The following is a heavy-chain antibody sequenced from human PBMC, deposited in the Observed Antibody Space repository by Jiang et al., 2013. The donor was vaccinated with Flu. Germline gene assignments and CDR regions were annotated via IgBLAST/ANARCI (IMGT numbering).Heavy chain of an antibody. CDR3: ARSSPRLEWLFFAY. J-gene: IGHJ4*02. Sequence: GAEVKKPGESLKISCKGSGYSFTSYWIGWVRQMPGKGLEWMGIIYPGDSDTRYSPSFQGQVTIPADKSISTAYLQWSSLKASDTAMYYCARSSPRLEWLFFAYWGQGPWSPSPQ. CDR2: IYPGDSDT. D-gene: IGHD3-3*01. V-gene: IGHV5-51*03. CDR1: GYSFTSYW.